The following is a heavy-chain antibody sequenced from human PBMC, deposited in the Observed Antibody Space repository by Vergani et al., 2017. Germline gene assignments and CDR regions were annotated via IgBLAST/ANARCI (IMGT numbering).Heavy chain of an antibody. CDR1: GYTFTGYY. J-gene: IGHJ3*02. CDR2: INPNSGGT. D-gene: IGHD1-14*01. CDR3: ASSNWNHVMPIYAFDI. Sequence: QVQLVQSGAEVKKPGASVKVSCKASGYTFTGYYMHWVRQAPGQGLEWMGWINPNSGGTNYAQKFQGRVTMTRDTSISTAYMELSRLRSDDTAVYYCASSNWNHVMPIYAFDIWGQGTMVTVSS. V-gene: IGHV1-2*02.